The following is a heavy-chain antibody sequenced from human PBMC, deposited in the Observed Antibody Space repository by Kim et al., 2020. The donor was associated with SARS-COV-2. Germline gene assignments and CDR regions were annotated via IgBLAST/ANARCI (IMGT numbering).Heavy chain of an antibody. J-gene: IGHJ4*02. V-gene: IGHV1-24*01. Sequence: ASVKVSCKVPGYTLNNVSISWVRQAPGKGLEWVGGFVPYYGERIFAQKFQGRVTITEDASTNTVYVQLRSLRSEDTAIYFCATVSHLVAYYSYLDHLGQ. D-gene: IGHD3-22*01. CDR3: ATVSHLVAYYSYLDH. CDR2: FVPYYGER. CDR1: GYTLNNVS.